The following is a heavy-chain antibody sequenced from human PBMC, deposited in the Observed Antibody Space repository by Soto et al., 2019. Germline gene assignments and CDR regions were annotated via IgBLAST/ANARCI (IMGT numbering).Heavy chain of an antibody. CDR2: ISTSSSTI. Sequence: PGGSLRLSCAASGFTFSSYSMNWVRQAPGKGLEWVSYISTSSSTIYYADSVKGRFTISRDNAKNSLYLQMNSLSDEDTAVYYCARGTYGSGRYSPFDYWGQGALVIVSS. J-gene: IGHJ4*02. V-gene: IGHV3-48*02. CDR3: ARGTYGSGRYSPFDY. D-gene: IGHD3-10*01. CDR1: GFTFSSYS.